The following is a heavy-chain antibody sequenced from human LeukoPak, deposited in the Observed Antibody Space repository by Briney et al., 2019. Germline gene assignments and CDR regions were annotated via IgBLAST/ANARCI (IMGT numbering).Heavy chain of an antibody. CDR3: SKGGLYFASGSYLDY. J-gene: IGHJ4*02. Sequence: GGSLRLSCAASGFTFSSYAMSWVRQAPGKGLEWVSSISGSGGSTYYADSVKGRFTISRDSSKNTPFLQMNSRRAEDTAIYYCSKGGLYFASGSYLDYWGQGTLVTVPS. CDR2: ISGSGGST. D-gene: IGHD3-10*01. CDR1: GFTFSSYA. V-gene: IGHV3-23*01.